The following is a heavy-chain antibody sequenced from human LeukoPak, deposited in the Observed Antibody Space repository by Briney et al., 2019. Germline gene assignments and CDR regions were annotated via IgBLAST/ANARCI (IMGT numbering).Heavy chain of an antibody. CDR3: ARDLSYMDV. CDR1: GFTVSSNY. J-gene: IGHJ6*03. V-gene: IGHV3-66*02. CDR2: IYSGGST. Sequence: PGGSLRLSCAASGFTVSSNYMSWVRQAPGKGLEWVSIIYSGGSTYYTDSVKGRFTISRDSSRNTLYLQMNSLRAEDTAVYYCARDLSYMDVWGKGTTVTVSS.